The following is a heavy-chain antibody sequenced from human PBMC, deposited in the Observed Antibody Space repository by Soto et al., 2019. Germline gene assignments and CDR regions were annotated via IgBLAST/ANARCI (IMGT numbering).Heavy chain of an antibody. CDR3: ARVPYYYDSSGYYELRYYGMDV. CDR2: VYHSGTT. Sequence: SETLSLTCAVSGGSISSNNWWSWVRQPPGKGLEWIGEVYHSGTTNYNPSLKSRVTISVDKSQNQFSLKLRSVTAADTAVYYCARVPYYYDSSGYYELRYYGMDVWGQGTTVTVSS. J-gene: IGHJ6*02. V-gene: IGHV4-4*02. D-gene: IGHD3-22*01. CDR1: GGSISSNNW.